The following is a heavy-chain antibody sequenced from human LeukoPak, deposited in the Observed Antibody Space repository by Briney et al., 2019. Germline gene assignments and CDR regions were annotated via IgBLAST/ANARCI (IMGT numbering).Heavy chain of an antibody. V-gene: IGHV3-30*14. CDR2: VAYDGSKK. CDR1: NFTFSTYA. CDR3: ARDLFNGYLEYYFDY. D-gene: IGHD3-22*01. Sequence: GGSLRLSCTASNFTFSTYAMHWVRQAPGKGLEWVAIVAYDGSKKYYADSVKGRFTISRDNSKNTLYLQMGSLRAEDMAVYYCARDLFNGYLEYYFDYWGQGTLVTVSS. J-gene: IGHJ4*02.